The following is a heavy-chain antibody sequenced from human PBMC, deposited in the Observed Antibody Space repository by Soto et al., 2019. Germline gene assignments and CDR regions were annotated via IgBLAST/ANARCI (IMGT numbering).Heavy chain of an antibody. J-gene: IGHJ4*02. CDR2: VHRSGST. V-gene: IGHV4-4*02. D-gene: IGHD6-19*01. CDR1: GGSISSGNW. CDR3: ARRDNSDWSKGYYFDY. Sequence: SETLSLTCAVSGGSISSGNWWSWVRQPPGKGLDWIGEVHRSGSTNYNPSLKSRVTISVDESKSQFSLKLSSVTAADTAVYYCARRDNSDWSKGYYFDYWGQGTLVTVSS.